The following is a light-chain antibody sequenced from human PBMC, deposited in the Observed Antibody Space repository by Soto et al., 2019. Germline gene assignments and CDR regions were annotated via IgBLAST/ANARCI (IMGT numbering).Light chain of an antibody. CDR1: QSVSSSY. Sequence: EIVLTQSPGTLSLSPGERATLSCRASQSVSSSYLAGYQQKPGKAPRLLIYGASSRATGIPDRFSGSCSGTDFTLIISRLEPEDFAVYYCQQYGSSPRTFGQGTKVEIK. V-gene: IGKV3-20*01. CDR2: GAS. CDR3: QQYGSSPRT. J-gene: IGKJ1*01.